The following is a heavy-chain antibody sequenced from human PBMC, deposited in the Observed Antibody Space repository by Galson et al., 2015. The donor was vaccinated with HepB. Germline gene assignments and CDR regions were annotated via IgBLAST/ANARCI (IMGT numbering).Heavy chain of an antibody. Sequence: TLSLTCTVSGGSISSGGYYWSWIRQHPGKGLEWIGYIYYSGSTYYNPSLKSRVTISVDTSKNQFSLKLSSVTAADAAVYYCARADFWSGLPRHLDYWGQGTLVTVSS. D-gene: IGHD3-3*01. CDR1: GGSISSGGYY. CDR3: ARADFWSGLPRHLDY. V-gene: IGHV4-31*03. J-gene: IGHJ4*02. CDR2: IYYSGST.